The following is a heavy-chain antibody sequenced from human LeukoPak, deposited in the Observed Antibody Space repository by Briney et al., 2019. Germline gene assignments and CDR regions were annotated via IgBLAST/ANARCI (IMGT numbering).Heavy chain of an antibody. CDR2: INHSGST. CDR1: GGSFSGYY. CDR3: ATDFYGRSDY. V-gene: IGHV4-34*01. D-gene: IGHD2/OR15-2a*01. J-gene: IGHJ4*02. Sequence: SETLSLTCAVYGGSFSGYYWSWIRQPPGKGLEWIGEINHSGSTNYNPSLKSRVTISVDTSKNQFSLKLSSVTAADTAVYYCATDFYGRSDYWGQGTLVTVSS.